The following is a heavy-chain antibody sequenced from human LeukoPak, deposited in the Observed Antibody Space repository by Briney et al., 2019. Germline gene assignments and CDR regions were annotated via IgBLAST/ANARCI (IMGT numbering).Heavy chain of an antibody. CDR3: ANSYVAGLAAAGTGY. J-gene: IGHJ4*02. CDR2: ISYDGSNK. Sequence: PGGSLRLSCAASGFTFSSYGMHWVRQAPGKGLEWVAVISYDGSNKYYADSVKGRFTISRDNSKNTLYLQMNSLRAEDTAVYYCANSYVAGLAAAGTGYWGQGTLVTVSS. V-gene: IGHV3-30*18. CDR1: GFTFSSYG. D-gene: IGHD6-13*01.